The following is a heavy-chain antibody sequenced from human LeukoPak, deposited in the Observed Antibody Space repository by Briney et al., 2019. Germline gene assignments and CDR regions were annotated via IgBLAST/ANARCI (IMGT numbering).Heavy chain of an antibody. CDR2: IYGGGST. Sequence: GGSLRLSCAATGLSVSSNFMSWVRQAPGKGLEWVSVIYGGGSTYYADSVKGRFTISRDNSKNTLYLQMNSLRAEDTAVYYCANAIGRGYSYGGADFDYWGQGTLVTVSS. CDR3: ANAIGRGYSYGGADFDY. D-gene: IGHD5-18*01. CDR1: GLSVSSNF. J-gene: IGHJ4*02. V-gene: IGHV3-53*01.